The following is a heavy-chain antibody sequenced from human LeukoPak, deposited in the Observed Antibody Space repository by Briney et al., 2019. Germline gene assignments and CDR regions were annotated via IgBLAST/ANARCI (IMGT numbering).Heavy chain of an antibody. V-gene: IGHV3-30*14. CDR3: AREHSGSYCLDY. D-gene: IGHD1-26*01. CDR2: ISYDGSIK. CDR1: GFTFSSYA. J-gene: IGHJ4*02. Sequence: GGSLRLSCAASGFTFSSYAMHWVRQAPGKGLEWVAVISYDGSIKYYADSVKGRFTISRDDAENSLHLQMSSLRAEDTGLYFCAREHSGSYCLDYWGQGALVTVSS.